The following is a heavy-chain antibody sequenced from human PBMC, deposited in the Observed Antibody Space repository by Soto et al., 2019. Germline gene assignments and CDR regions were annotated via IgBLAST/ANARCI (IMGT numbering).Heavy chain of an antibody. CDR1: GFTFSSYA. CDR2: ISGSGDYT. V-gene: IGHV3-23*01. J-gene: IGHJ5*02. CDR3: AKDSRSHPQGWFDP. Sequence: EVQLLESGGGLVQPGESLRLSCAASGFTFSSYAMTWVRQAPGKGLEWVSSISGSGDYTYFADSVKGRFTISRDNSKDTLDLQISSLSVEDTAIYSCAKDSRSHPQGWFDPWGQGTLVTVSS. D-gene: IGHD2-15*01.